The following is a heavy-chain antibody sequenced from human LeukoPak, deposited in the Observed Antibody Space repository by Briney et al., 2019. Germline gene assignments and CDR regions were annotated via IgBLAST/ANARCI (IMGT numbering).Heavy chain of an antibody. CDR2: ISYDGSNK. J-gene: IGHJ4*02. Sequence: PGGSLRLSCAASGFTFSSYGMHWVRQAPGNGLEWVAVISYDGSNKYYADSVKGRFTISRDNSKNTLYLQMNSLRAEDTAVYYCAKSSRDTGGYFDYWGQGTLVTVSS. D-gene: IGHD2-8*02. CDR3: AKSSRDTGGYFDY. V-gene: IGHV3-30*18. CDR1: GFTFSSYG.